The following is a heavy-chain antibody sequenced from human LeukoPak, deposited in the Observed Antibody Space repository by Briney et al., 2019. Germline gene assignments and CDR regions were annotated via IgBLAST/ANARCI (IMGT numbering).Heavy chain of an antibody. J-gene: IGHJ4*02. D-gene: IGHD6-6*01. CDR1: GYTFTSYD. CDR2: MNPNSGNT. V-gene: IGHV1-8*01. CDR3: ARDASSSGGYYFDY. Sequence: GASVKVSCKASGYTFTSYDINWVRQATGQGLEWMGWMNPNSGNTGYAQKFQGRVTMTRNTSISTAYMELSSLRSEDTAVYYCARDASSSGGYYFDYWGQGTLVTVSS.